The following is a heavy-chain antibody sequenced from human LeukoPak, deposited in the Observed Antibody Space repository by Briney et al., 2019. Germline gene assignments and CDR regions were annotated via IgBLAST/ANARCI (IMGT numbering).Heavy chain of an antibody. J-gene: IGHJ3*02. D-gene: IGHD6-13*01. V-gene: IGHV1-24*01. CDR2: FDPEDGET. Sequence: ASVKVSCKVSGYTLTELSMHWVRQAPGKGLEWMGGFDPEDGETIYARKFQGRVTMTEDTSTDTAYMELSSLRSEDTAVYYCATSWGHIAAAYQNDAFDIWGQGTMVTVSS. CDR1: GYTLTELS. CDR3: ATSWGHIAAAYQNDAFDI.